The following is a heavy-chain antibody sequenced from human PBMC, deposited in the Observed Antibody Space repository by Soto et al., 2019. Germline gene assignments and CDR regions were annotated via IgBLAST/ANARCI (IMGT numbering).Heavy chain of an antibody. V-gene: IGHV3-21*01. CDR2: ISSSSSYI. D-gene: IGHD2-2*01. CDR3: ARDEHIVVVPAALSAPYYYYGMDV. Sequence: GGSLRLSCAASGFTFSSYSMNWVRQAPGKXLEWVSSISSSSSYIYYADSVKGRFTISRDNAKNSLYLQMNSLRAEDTAVYYCARDEHIVVVPAALSAPYYYYGMDVWGQGTTVTVSS. CDR1: GFTFSSYS. J-gene: IGHJ6*02.